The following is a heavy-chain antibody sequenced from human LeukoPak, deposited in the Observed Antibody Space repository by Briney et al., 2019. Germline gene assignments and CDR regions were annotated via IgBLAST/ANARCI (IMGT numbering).Heavy chain of an antibody. CDR3: ARDGLQLSAFDI. CDR1: GFTFSSYA. CDR2: ISYDGSNK. D-gene: IGHD5-24*01. Sequence: SLRLSCAASGFTFSSYAMHWVRQAPGKGLEWVAVISYDGSNKYYADSVKGRFTISRDNSKNTLYLQMNSLRAEDTAVYYCARDGLQLSAFDIWGQGTMVTVS. J-gene: IGHJ3*02. V-gene: IGHV3-30*04.